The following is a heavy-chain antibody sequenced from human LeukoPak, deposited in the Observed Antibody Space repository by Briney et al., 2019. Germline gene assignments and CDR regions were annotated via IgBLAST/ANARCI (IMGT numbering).Heavy chain of an antibody. J-gene: IGHJ5*02. D-gene: IGHD3-9*01. V-gene: IGHV1-2*02. Sequence: ASVKVSCKASGYTFTGYYMHWVRQAPGQGLEWMGWINPNSGGTNYAQKFQGRVTMTRDTSISTAYMELSRLRSDDTAVYYCARTGLRYFDWLYPGYNWFDPWGQGTLVIVSS. CDR2: INPNSGGT. CDR3: ARTGLRYFDWLYPGYNWFDP. CDR1: GYTFTGYY.